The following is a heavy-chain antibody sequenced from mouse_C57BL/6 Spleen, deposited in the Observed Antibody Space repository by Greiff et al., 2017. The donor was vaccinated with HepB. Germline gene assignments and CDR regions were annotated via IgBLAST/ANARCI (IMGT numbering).Heavy chain of an antibody. Sequence: QVQLQQSGPELVKPGASVKISCKASGYAFSSSWMNWVKQRPGKGLEWIGRIYPGDGDTNYNGKFKGKATLTADKSSSTAYMQLSSLTSDDSAVFFCARGGGEAWFAYWGQGTLVTVSA. J-gene: IGHJ3*01. CDR1: GYAFSSSW. V-gene: IGHV1-82*01. CDR2: IYPGDGDT. CDR3: ARGGGEAWFAY.